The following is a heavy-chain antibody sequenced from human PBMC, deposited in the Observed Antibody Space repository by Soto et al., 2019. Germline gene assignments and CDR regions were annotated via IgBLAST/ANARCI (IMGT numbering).Heavy chain of an antibody. CDR2: INPNSGGT. CDR1: GYTFTGYY. Sequence: ASEKVSCKASGYTFTGYYMHWVRQAPGQGLEWMGWINPNSGGTNYAQKFQGRVTMTRDTSISTAYMELSRLRSDDTAVYYCARDLGGYCSSTSCFTYYYGMDVWGQGTTVTVSS. CDR3: ARDLGGYCSSTSCFTYYYGMDV. J-gene: IGHJ6*02. D-gene: IGHD2-2*01. V-gene: IGHV1-2*02.